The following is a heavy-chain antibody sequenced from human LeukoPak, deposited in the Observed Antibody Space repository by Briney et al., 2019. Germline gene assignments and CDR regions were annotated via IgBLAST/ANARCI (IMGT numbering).Heavy chain of an antibody. CDR3: ARLYYHSSRYPNWFDP. CDR1: GDSISSYY. Sequence: PSETLSLTCTVSGDSISSYYWSWIRQPPGKGLEWIGYTYYSGSTNYNPSLKSRVTISVDTSKNQFSLKLSSVTAADTAVYYCARLYYHSSRYPNWFDPWGQGTLVTVSS. J-gene: IGHJ5*02. D-gene: IGHD3-22*01. CDR2: TYYSGST. V-gene: IGHV4-59*08.